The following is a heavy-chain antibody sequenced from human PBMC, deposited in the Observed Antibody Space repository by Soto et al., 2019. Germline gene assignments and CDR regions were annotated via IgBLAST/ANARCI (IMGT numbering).Heavy chain of an antibody. CDR1: GFTFSSYS. CDR2: ISSSSSYI. D-gene: IGHD3-9*01. J-gene: IGHJ3*02. V-gene: IGHV3-21*01. Sequence: SGGSLRLSCAASGFTFSSYSMHWGLQAPGKGLEWVSSISSSSSYIYYADSVKGRFTISRDNAKNSLYLQMNSLRAEDTAVYYCARTLLDILTGYLDAFDIWGQGTMVTVSS. CDR3: ARTLLDILTGYLDAFDI.